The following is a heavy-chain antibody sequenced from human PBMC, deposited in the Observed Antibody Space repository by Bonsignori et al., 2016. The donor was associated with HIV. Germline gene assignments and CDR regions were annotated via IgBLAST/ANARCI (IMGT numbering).Heavy chain of an antibody. Sequence: SETLSLTCTVSGGSISSGSYYWSWIRQPAGKGLEWIGRIYTSGSTNYNPSLKSRVTISVDTSKNQFSLKLSSVTAADTAVYYCARPLRITIFWSGNDYWGQGTLVTVSS. CDR3: ARPLRITIFWSGNDY. CDR1: GGSISSGSYY. D-gene: IGHD3-3*01. V-gene: IGHV4-61*02. CDR2: IYTSGST. J-gene: IGHJ4*02.